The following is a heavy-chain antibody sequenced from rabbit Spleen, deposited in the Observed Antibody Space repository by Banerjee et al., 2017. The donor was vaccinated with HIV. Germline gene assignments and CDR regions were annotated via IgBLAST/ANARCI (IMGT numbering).Heavy chain of an antibody. CDR3: ARASGSDDSCDL. V-gene: IGHV1S40*01. J-gene: IGHJ4*01. CDR2: IYGGSSGST. D-gene: IGHD4-1*01. Sequence: QSLEESGGDLVKPGASLTLTCTASGFSFSNSYYMCWVRQAPGKGLEWIACIYGGSSGSTYYATWAKGRFTISKTSSTTVTLQMPSLTAADTATYFCARASGSDDSCDLWGQGTLVTVS. CDR1: GFSFSNSYY.